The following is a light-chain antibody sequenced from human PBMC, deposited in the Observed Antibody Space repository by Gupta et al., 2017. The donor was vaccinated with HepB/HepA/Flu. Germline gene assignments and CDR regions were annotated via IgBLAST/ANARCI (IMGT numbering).Light chain of an antibody. J-gene: IGKJ4*01. V-gene: IGKV2-30*01. Sequence: DVVLTQSPLSLRVTLGQPASISCRSSQSLVFSDGNTFLHWFQQRPGQSPRRLLYQVSKRDSGVPDRFSGRGSGTDFTLRISRVEAEDVAIYYCVQGTHWPTFGGGTKVEIK. CDR2: QVS. CDR1: QSLVFSDGNTF. CDR3: VQGTHWPT.